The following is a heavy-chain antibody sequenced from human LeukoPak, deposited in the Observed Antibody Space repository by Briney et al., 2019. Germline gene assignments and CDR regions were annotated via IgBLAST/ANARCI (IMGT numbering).Heavy chain of an antibody. J-gene: IGHJ4*02. Sequence: GGSLRLSCAASEFSVGSNYMTWVRQAPGKGLEWVSLIYSGGSTYYADSVKGRFTISRDNAKNSLYLQMNSLRAEDTAVYYCARPLYYYDSSGYSRLYYFDYWGQGTLVTVSS. D-gene: IGHD3-22*01. CDR2: IYSGGST. CDR3: ARPLYYYDSSGYSRLYYFDY. CDR1: EFSVGSNY. V-gene: IGHV3-66*04.